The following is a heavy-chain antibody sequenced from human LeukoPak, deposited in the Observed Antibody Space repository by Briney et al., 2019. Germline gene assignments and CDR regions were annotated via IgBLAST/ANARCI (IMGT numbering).Heavy chain of an antibody. V-gene: IGHV4-59*01. D-gene: IGHD2-2*01. Sequence: SETLSLTCTVSGGSISSYYWSWIRQPPGKGLEWIGYIYYSGSTNYNPSLKSRVTISVDTPKNQFSLKLSSVTAADTAVYYCARSPPASCYPGYYLPLCCYYMDVWGKGTTVTVSS. CDR3: ARSPPASCYPGYYLPLCCYYMDV. CDR2: IYYSGST. CDR1: GGSISSYY. J-gene: IGHJ6*03.